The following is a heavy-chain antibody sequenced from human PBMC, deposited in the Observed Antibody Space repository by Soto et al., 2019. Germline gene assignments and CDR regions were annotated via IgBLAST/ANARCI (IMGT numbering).Heavy chain of an antibody. J-gene: IGHJ6*02. D-gene: IGHD3-22*01. CDR1: GFTFNSYA. CDR3: AKWGSGYFYYYYYGMDV. V-gene: IGHV3-23*01. CDR2: ISGSGGST. Sequence: GGSLRLSCAASGFTFNSYAMSWVRQAPGKGLEWVSAISGSGGSTYYADSVKGRFTISRDNSKNTLYLQMNSLRAEDTAVYYCAKWGSGYFYYYYYGMDVWGQGTTVTVSS.